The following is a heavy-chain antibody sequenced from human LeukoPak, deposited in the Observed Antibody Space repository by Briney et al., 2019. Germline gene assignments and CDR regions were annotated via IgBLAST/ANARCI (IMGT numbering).Heavy chain of an antibody. J-gene: IGHJ4*02. D-gene: IGHD2-15*01. V-gene: IGHV3-23*01. CDR2: LSGSGGST. CDR1: GFTFSRYW. Sequence: GGSLRLSCVASGFTFSRYWMSWVRQAPGKGLEWVSSLSGSGGSTYYADSLKGRFTISRDNSKNTLYLQMNSLRAEDTAVYYCAKESGVYCSGGSCYLDHWGPGTLVTVSS. CDR3: AKESGVYCSGGSCYLDH.